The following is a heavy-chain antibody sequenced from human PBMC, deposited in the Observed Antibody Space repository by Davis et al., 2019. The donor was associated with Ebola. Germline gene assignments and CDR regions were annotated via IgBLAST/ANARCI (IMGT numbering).Heavy chain of an antibody. CDR1: GFTFSSYW. D-gene: IGHD6-13*01. Sequence: PGGSLRLSCAASGFTFSSYWMHWVRQAPGKGLVWVSRINSDGSSTSYADSVKGRFTISRDNAKNSLYLQMNSLRAEDTAVYYCAKGGPREAAAGIFDWGQGTLVTVSS. CDR3: AKGGPREAAAGIFD. V-gene: IGHV3-74*01. CDR2: INSDGSST. J-gene: IGHJ4*02.